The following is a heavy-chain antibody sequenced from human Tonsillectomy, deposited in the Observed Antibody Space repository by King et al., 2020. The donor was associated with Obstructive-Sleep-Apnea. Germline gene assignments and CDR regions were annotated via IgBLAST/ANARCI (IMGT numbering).Heavy chain of an antibody. D-gene: IGHD3-22*01. Sequence: QLQESGPGLVKPSETLSLTCTVSGGSISSSSYYWGWIRQPPGKGLEWIGSIYYSGSTYYNPSLKSRVTISVDTSKNQFSLKLSSVTAADTAVYYCAGLRDYYDSSGYYYNGFDIWGQGTMVTVSP. CDR1: GGSISSSSYY. J-gene: IGHJ3*02. CDR2: IYYSGST. CDR3: AGLRDYYDSSGYYYNGFDI. V-gene: IGHV4-39*01.